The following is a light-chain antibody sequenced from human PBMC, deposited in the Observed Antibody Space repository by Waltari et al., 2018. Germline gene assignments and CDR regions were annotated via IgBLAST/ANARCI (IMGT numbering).Light chain of an antibody. Sequence: AIQLTHSPSSLPASVVDRVTITCRASHRISSALAWYKQKPGKAPQLLIYDPSSLESGVPLRLRGSGSGSDFTLTISSLQPEDFATYYCQQFNSYPHGLTFGGGTKVEIK. CDR3: QQFNSYPHGLT. V-gene: IGKV1-13*02. CDR1: HRISSA. J-gene: IGKJ4*01. CDR2: DPS.